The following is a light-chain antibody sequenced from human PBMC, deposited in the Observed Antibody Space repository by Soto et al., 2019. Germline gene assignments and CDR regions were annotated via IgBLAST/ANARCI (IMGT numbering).Light chain of an antibody. CDR2: EVS. CDR1: SSDVGGYNY. Sequence: QWSLSQPASVSGSPGQSITISCTGTSSDVGGYNYVSWYQHHPGKAPKLMIYEVSNRPSGVSNRFSGSKSGNTASLTISGLQAEDEADYYCSSYTGSSTPVFGGGTKLTVL. V-gene: IGLV2-14*01. J-gene: IGLJ3*02. CDR3: SSYTGSSTPV.